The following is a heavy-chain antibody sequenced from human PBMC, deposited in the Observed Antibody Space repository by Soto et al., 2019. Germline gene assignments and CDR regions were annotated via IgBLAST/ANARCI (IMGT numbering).Heavy chain of an antibody. CDR2: IKQDGSEK. CDR1: GFTFSSYW. J-gene: IGHJ4*02. V-gene: IGHV3-7*01. Sequence: GGSLRLSCAASGFTFSSYWMSWVRQAPGKGLEWVANIKQDGSEKYYVDSVKGRFTISRDNAKNSLYLQMNSLRAEDTAVYYCARALAGSSAGFEYWGQGTLVTVSS. CDR3: ARALAGSSAGFEY. D-gene: IGHD1-1*01.